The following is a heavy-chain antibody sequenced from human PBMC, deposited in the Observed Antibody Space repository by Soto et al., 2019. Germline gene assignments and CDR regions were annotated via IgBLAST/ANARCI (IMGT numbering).Heavy chain of an antibody. CDR1: GGSFSGYY. CDR2: INHSGST. CDR3: ASLPAMPLYYYYYGMDV. D-gene: IGHD2-2*01. J-gene: IGHJ6*02. Sequence: SETLSLTCAVYGGSFSGYYWSWIRQPPGKGLEWIGEINHSGSTNYNPSLKSRVTISVDTSKNQFSLKLSSVTAADTAVYYCASLPAMPLYYYYYGMDVWGQGTTVTVSS. V-gene: IGHV4-34*01.